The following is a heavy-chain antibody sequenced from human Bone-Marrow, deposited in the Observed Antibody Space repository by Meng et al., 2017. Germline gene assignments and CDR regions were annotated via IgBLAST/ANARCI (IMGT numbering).Heavy chain of an antibody. CDR3: AGDRGYGDYNWFDP. CDR2: INPSGGST. D-gene: IGHD4-17*01. J-gene: IGHJ5*01. CDR1: GFTFTSYY. Sequence: GESLKISCAASGFTFTSYYMHWVRQAPGQGLEWMGIINPSGGSTSYAQKFQGRVTMTRDTSTSTVYMELSSLGSENTAVYYCAGDRGYGDYNWFDPWGQGTLVTVSS. V-gene: IGHV1-46*01.